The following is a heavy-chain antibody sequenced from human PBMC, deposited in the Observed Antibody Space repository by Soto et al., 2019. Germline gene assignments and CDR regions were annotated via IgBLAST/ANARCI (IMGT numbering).Heavy chain of an antibody. D-gene: IGHD3-16*01. CDR2: IISKSDGGAT. J-gene: IGHJ4*02. CDR3: TTLWGGGSDH. CDR1: GFTFSNAW. Sequence: EVQLVESGGDLVKPGGSLRLSCAAYGFTFSNAWMSWVRQAPGKGLEWVGRIISKSDGGATDYGAPVKGRFTVSRDDSKNTLYLQMNSLKTEDTAVYYCTTLWGGGSDHWGQGTLVTVSS. V-gene: IGHV3-15*05.